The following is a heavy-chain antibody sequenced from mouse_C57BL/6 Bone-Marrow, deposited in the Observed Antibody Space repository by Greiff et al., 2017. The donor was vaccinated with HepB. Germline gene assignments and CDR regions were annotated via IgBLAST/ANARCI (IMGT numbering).Heavy chain of an antibody. CDR2: IHPSSGST. CDR1: GYTFTSYW. J-gene: IGHJ4*01. CDR3: ARTRLSYAMDY. Sequence: QVQLQQPGAELVKPGASVKLSCKASGYTFTSYWMHWVKQRPGQGLEWIGMIHPSSGSTNYNEKFKSKATLTVDKSSSTAYMQLSSLTSEDSAVYCCARTRLSYAMDYWGKGTSVTVSS. V-gene: IGHV1-64*01.